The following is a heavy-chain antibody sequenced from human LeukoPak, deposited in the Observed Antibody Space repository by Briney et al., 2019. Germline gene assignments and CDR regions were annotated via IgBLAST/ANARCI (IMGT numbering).Heavy chain of an antibody. D-gene: IGHD1-26*01. CDR1: GDSFTNDDYF. Sequence: SQTLSLTCTVSGDSFTNDDYFWGWTRQPPGEGLEWIGYIYYTAGTYYNPSLRSRLIMSIDASRNQFSLQLNSVTAADTAVYSCGRGMRYSGSYVVEFWGLGTLVTASS. CDR2: IYYTAGT. J-gene: IGHJ4*02. CDR3: GRGMRYSGSYVVEF. V-gene: IGHV4-30-4*01.